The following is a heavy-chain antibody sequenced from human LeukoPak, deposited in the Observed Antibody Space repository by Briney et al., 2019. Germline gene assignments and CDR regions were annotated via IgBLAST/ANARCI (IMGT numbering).Heavy chain of an antibody. CDR3: AIQLRLYYDSSGYFGSGNWFDP. CDR2: INPNSGGT. Sequence: GASVKVSCKASGYTFTGYYMHWVRQAPGQGLEWMGWINPNSGGTNYAQKFQGRVTMTRDTSISTAYMELSRLRSDDTAVYYCAIQLRLYYDSSGYFGSGNWFDPWGQGTLVTVSS. CDR1: GYTFTGYY. D-gene: IGHD3-22*01. V-gene: IGHV1-2*02. J-gene: IGHJ5*02.